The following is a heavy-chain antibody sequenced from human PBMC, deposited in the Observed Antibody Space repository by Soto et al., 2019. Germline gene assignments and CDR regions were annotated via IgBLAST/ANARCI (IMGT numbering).Heavy chain of an antibody. CDR2: ISYDGSNK. J-gene: IGHJ5*02. D-gene: IGHD2-2*01. V-gene: IGHV3-30-3*01. Sequence: QVHLMESGGGVVQPGRSLRLSCAASGFTFSSSAMHWVRQAPGKGLEWVAVISYDGSNKYYADSVQGRFTISRDNSKNTLYLQMNSLREEDTAVYYCARALGYCTSTSCYGRGNWFDPWGQGTLVTVSS. CDR3: ARALGYCTSTSCYGRGNWFDP. CDR1: GFTFSSSA.